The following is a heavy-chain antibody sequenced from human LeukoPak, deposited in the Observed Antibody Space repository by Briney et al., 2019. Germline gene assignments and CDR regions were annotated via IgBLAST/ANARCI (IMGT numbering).Heavy chain of an antibody. CDR1: GYTFIGYY. J-gene: IGHJ4*02. V-gene: IGHV1-2*02. CDR3: ARGDPLQGIALDFDY. CDR2: INPNSGGT. Sequence: ASVKVSCKASGYTFIGYYMHWVRQAPGQGLEWMGWINPNSGGTNYAQKFQGRVTMTRDTSISTAYMELSRLRSDDTAVYYCARGDPLQGIALDFDYWGQGTLVTVSS. D-gene: IGHD6-13*01.